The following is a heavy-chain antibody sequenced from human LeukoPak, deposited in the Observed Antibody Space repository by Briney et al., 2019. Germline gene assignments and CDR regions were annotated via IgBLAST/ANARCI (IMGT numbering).Heavy chain of an antibody. CDR1: GGSISSYY. Sequence: SETLSLTCTVSGGSISSYYWSWIRQPAGKGLKWIGRIYTSGSTNYNPSLKSRVTMSVDTSKNQFSLKLSSVTAADTAVYYCARGGGLLPFDYWGQGTLVTVSS. CDR2: IYTSGST. J-gene: IGHJ4*02. V-gene: IGHV4-4*07. D-gene: IGHD1-26*01. CDR3: ARGGGLLPFDY.